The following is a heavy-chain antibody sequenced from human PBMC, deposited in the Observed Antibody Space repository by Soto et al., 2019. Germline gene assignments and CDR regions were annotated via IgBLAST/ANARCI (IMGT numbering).Heavy chain of an antibody. Sequence: ASVKVSCKASGGTFSSYAISWVRQAPGQGLEWMGGIIPIFGTANYAQKFQGRVTITADESTSTAYMELSSLRSEDTAVYYCARSGIAAAGTCHYWGQGTLVTVSS. CDR2: IIPIFGTA. V-gene: IGHV1-69*13. D-gene: IGHD6-13*01. CDR1: GGTFSSYA. CDR3: ARSGIAAAGTCHY. J-gene: IGHJ4*02.